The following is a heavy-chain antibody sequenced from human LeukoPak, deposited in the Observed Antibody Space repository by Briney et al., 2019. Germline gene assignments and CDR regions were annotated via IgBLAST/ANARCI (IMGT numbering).Heavy chain of an antibody. D-gene: IGHD2-21*02. CDR3: ARDLGGDGEVTAQPGHAFDI. CDR1: GSTFSTDA. Sequence: GGSLRLSCAASGSTFSTDAMHWVRQAPGKGLEWVAVISDDGSKIYYADSVKGRFTISRDNSKNTLYLQMNSLRAEDTAVYYCARDLGGDGEVTAQPGHAFDIWGQGTMVTVSS. V-gene: IGHV3-30*04. J-gene: IGHJ3*02. CDR2: ISDDGSKI.